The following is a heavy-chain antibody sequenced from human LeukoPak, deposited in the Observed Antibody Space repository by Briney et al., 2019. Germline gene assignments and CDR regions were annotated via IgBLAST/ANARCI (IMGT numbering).Heavy chain of an antibody. J-gene: IGHJ4*02. V-gene: IGHV1-2*02. Sequence: ASVKVSCKASGYTFTAYYMHWVRQAPGQGLEWMGWIADSGATNYVQKFQGRVTMTRDTSNSTAYMELSRLRSDDTAVYYCVRDGVAAPEEFDYWGQGTLVTVSS. CDR2: IADSGAT. D-gene: IGHD2-15*01. CDR1: GYTFTAYY. CDR3: VRDGVAAPEEFDY.